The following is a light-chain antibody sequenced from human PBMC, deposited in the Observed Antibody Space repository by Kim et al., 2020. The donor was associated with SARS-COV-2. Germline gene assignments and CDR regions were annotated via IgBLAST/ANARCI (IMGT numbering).Light chain of an antibody. Sequence: SASVGDRVTITWRASQDIGRWLVWYQQKPGKVPNLLIYAASSLQSGVPSRFSGSGSGTDFTLTIISLQPEDFVTYYCQQANSFPYSFGQGTKLEI. J-gene: IGKJ2*03. CDR2: AAS. V-gene: IGKV1-12*01. CDR3: QQANSFPYS. CDR1: QDIGRW.